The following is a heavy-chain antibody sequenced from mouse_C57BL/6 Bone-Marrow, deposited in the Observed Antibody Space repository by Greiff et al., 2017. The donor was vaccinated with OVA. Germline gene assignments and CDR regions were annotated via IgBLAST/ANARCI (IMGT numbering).Heavy chain of an antibody. CDR1: GFSFNTYA. Sequence: DVHLVESGGGLVQPKGSLKLSCAASGFSFNTYAMNWVRQAPGKGLEWVARIRSKSNNYATYYADSVKDRFTISRDDSESMLYLQMNNLKTEDTAMYYCVRLGGNGSLDYWGQGTTLTVSS. V-gene: IGHV10-1*01. D-gene: IGHD2-2*01. CDR3: VRLGGNGSLDY. CDR2: IRSKSNNYAT. J-gene: IGHJ2*01.